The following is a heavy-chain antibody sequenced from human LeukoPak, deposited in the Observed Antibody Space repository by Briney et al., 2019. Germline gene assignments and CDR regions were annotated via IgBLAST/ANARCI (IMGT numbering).Heavy chain of an antibody. CDR2: INHSGST. D-gene: IGHD5-24*01. J-gene: IGHJ4*02. CDR3: ARQATMPPPDDY. Sequence: PGGSLRLSCAASGFTFSSYAMSWVRQAPGKGLEWIGEINHSGSTNYNPSLKSRVTISVDTSKNQFSLKLSSVTAADTAVYYCARQATMPPPDDYWGQGTLVTVSS. CDR1: GFTFSSYA. V-gene: IGHV4-34*01.